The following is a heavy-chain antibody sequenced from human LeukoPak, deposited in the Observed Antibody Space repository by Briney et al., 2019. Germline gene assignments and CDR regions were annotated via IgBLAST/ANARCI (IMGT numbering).Heavy chain of an antibody. J-gene: IGHJ4*02. Sequence: ASVKVSCKASGYTFTSYYVHWVRQAPGQGLEWMGIINPSGGSTSYAQKFQGRVTMTRDTSTSTVYMELSSLRSEDTAVYYCARAIAVAGVDYWGQGTLVTVSS. CDR2: INPSGGST. D-gene: IGHD6-19*01. CDR1: GYTFTSYY. V-gene: IGHV1-46*03. CDR3: ARAIAVAGVDY.